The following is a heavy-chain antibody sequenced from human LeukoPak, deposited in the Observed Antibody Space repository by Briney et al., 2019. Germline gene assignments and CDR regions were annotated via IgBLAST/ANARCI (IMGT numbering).Heavy chain of an antibody. CDR1: GGSISSSNYY. V-gene: IGHV4-39*07. J-gene: IGHJ4*02. D-gene: IGHD2/OR15-2a*01. Sequence: SETLSLTCTVSGGSISSSNYYWSWIRQPPGKGLEWIGEINHSGSTDYNPTLKSRVTISVDTSKNQFSLKMSCVAAADTAVYYCARGPFTTRSPYFDYWGQGTLVTVSS. CDR2: INHSGST. CDR3: ARGPFTTRSPYFDY.